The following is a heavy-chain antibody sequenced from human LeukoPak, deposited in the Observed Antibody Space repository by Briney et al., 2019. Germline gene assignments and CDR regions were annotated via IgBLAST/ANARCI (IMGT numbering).Heavy chain of an antibody. J-gene: IGHJ4*02. Sequence: GASVKVSCKASGYTFTSYGISWVRQAPGQGLEWMGWISAYNGNTNYAQKLQGRVTMTTDTSTSTAYMELRSLRSDDTAVYYCARDVLRFGELLTPGYWGQGTLVTVSS. CDR3: ARDVLRFGELLTPGY. CDR1: GYTFTSYG. V-gene: IGHV1-18*01. D-gene: IGHD3-10*01. CDR2: ISAYNGNT.